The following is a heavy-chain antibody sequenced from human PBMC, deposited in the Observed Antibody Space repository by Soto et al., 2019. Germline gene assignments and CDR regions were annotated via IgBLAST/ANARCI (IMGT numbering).Heavy chain of an antibody. V-gene: IGHV1-18*01. D-gene: IGHD3-10*01. Sequence: QVQLVQSGAEVKKPGASVKVSCKASGYTFTSYAISWVRQAPGQGLVRTGWISAYTGNTNYAQKLQGRVTMTTDTPTTQAYIELSSRRSNDTAVYYCARSGPPAGYWCQGTLVTFSS. CDR2: ISAYTGNT. J-gene: IGHJ4*02. CDR1: GYTFTSYA. CDR3: ARSGPPAGY.